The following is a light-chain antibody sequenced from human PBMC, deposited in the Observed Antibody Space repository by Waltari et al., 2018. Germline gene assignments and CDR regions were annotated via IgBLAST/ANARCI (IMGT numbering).Light chain of an antibody. Sequence: DLVVTQSRGSLSVSQGEGATINCRSSQSGLYRSNNKNYSAWDQQKPGQPPKLLIYWESTRESGVPDRFSGSGSGTDFTLTISSLQAADVAVYYCQQYYRTIFTFGPGTKVDIK. CDR1: QSGLYRSNNKNY. J-gene: IGKJ3*01. CDR2: WES. CDR3: QQYYRTIFT. V-gene: IGKV4-1*01.